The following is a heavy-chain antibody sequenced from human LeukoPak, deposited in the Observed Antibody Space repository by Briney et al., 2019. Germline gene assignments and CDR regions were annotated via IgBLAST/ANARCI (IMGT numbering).Heavy chain of an antibody. Sequence: SVKVSCKASGYTFTSYYMHWVRQAPGQGLEWMGGIIPIFGTANYAQKFQGRVTITADKSTSTAYMELSSLRSEDTAVYYCARWHSTVPPYFDYWGQGTLVTVSS. V-gene: IGHV1-69*06. CDR3: ARWHSTVPPYFDY. CDR2: IIPIFGTA. D-gene: IGHD1-14*01. J-gene: IGHJ4*02. CDR1: GYTFTSYY.